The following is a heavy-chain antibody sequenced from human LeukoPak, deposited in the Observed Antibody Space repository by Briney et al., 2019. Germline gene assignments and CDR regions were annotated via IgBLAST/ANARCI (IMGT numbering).Heavy chain of an antibody. CDR2: IYYSGST. J-gene: IGHJ4*02. Sequence: SQTLSLTCTVSGGSISSGDYYWSWIRQPPGKGLEWIGYIYYSGSTYYNPSLKSRVTISVDTSKNQFSLKLSSVTAADTAVCYCAREWSGYDLYYFDYWGQGTLVTVSS. CDR3: AREWSGYDLYYFDY. V-gene: IGHV4-30-4*01. CDR1: GGSISSGDYY. D-gene: IGHD5-12*01.